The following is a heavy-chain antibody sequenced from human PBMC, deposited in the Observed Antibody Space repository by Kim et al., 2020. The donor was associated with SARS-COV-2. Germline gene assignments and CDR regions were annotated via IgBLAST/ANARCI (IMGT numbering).Heavy chain of an antibody. V-gene: IGHV1-58*02. CDR3: AADGLSRRLRYYYYGMDV. D-gene: IGHD4-17*01. Sequence: SVKVSCKASGFTFTSSAMQWVRQARGQRLEWIGWIVVGSGNTNYAQKFQERVTITRDMSTSTAYMELSSLRSEDTAVYYCAADGLSRRLRYYYYGMDVWGQGTTVTVSS. CDR2: IVVGSGNT. CDR1: GFTFTSSA. J-gene: IGHJ6*02.